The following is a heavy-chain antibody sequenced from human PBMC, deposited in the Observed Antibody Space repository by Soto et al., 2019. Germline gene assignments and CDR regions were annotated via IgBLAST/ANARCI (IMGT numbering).Heavy chain of an antibody. J-gene: IGHJ6*02. CDR3: ANLWGDDYNLGQDYNGMDV. V-gene: IGHV3-33*06. CDR2: IWDDGSLQ. CDR1: GFSFDNYG. Sequence: QVQMVESGGGVVQPGRSLRLSCAASGFSFDNYGMPWVRQAPGRGLEWVAIIWDDGSLQYYAAAVKGRFTISRDNSKNTLYLEMNSLRAEDTAVYYCANLWGDDYNLGQDYNGMDVWGQGTTVIVSS. D-gene: IGHD3-16*01.